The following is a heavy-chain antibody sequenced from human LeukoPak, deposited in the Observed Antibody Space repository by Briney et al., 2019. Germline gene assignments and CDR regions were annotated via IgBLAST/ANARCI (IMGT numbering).Heavy chain of an antibody. J-gene: IGHJ4*02. D-gene: IGHD5-18*01. CDR3: AKDRGIQLWYRTSAFDY. Sequence: GSLRLACAASGFTFSSYGMNCVRQAPGKGLEWVAVISYDGSNKYYADSVKGRFTISRDNSKNTLYLQMNSLRAEDTAVYYCAKDRGIQLWYRTSAFDYWGQGTLVTVSS. CDR2: ISYDGSNK. CDR1: GFTFSSYG. V-gene: IGHV3-30*19.